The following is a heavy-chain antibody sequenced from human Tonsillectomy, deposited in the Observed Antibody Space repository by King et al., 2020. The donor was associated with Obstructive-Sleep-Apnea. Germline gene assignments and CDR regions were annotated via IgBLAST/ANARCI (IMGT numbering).Heavy chain of an antibody. J-gene: IGHJ4*02. CDR2: IFPSDSDT. Sequence: QLVQSGAEVTKPGGSLKISCKGSGYRFTNYWIGWVRQMPGKGLEWMGIIFPSDSDTTYSPSFQGQVTISDDKSIITAYLQWSSLKASATALYYCARGGDVTLDYWGQGTLVSVSS. V-gene: IGHV5-51*01. CDR1: GYRFTNYW. CDR3: ARGGDVTLDY. D-gene: IGHD2-21*02.